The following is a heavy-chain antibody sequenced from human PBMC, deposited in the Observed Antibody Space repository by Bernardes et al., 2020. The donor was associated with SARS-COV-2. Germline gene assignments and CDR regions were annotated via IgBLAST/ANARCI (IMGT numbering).Heavy chain of an antibody. CDR1: GFTFSRYC. D-gene: IGHD3-16*01. CDR3: VSDFGGPTDS. V-gene: IGHV3-74*01. Sequence: GQSLRLSCAASGFTFSRYCMHWVRQVPGNGLVWVSRINPEGTTTNYAYSVKGRFTISRDNAKNTLYLQMNSLRVDDTALSYFVSDFGGPTDSWGQGTLVSVSS. CDR2: INPEGTTT. J-gene: IGHJ4*02.